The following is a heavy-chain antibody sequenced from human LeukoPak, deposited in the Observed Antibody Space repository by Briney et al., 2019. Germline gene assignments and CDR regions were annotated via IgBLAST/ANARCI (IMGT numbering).Heavy chain of an antibody. V-gene: IGHV3-23*01. CDR1: GFMFSTYA. CDR2: ISGSGGST. CDR3: AKPRRYSASYPYFDY. J-gene: IGHJ4*02. Sequence: GGSLRLSCAASGFMFSTYAMSWVRQAPGKGLEWVSAISGSGGSTSYADSVKGRFTISRDNSKNTLYLQMNTLRAEDTAVYYCAKPRRYSASYPYFDYWGQGTLVIVSS. D-gene: IGHD1-26*01.